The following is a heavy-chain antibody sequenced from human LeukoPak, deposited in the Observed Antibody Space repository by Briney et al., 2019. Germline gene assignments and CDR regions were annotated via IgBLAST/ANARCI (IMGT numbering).Heavy chain of an antibody. D-gene: IGHD5-12*01. CDR3: ARDRGGYEFFDY. CDR1: GFTFSNYC. J-gene: IGHJ4*02. V-gene: IGHV3-48*02. Sequence: GGSLRLSCAASGFTFSNYCMNWVRQAPGKGLEWVSYISTRSGTIYYTDSVKGRFTISRDNAKNSLYLQMNSLRDEDTAVYYCARDRGGYEFFDYWGQGILVTVSS. CDR2: ISTRSGTI.